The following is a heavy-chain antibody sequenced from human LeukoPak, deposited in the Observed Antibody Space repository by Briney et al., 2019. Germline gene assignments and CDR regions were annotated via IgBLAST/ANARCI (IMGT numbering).Heavy chain of an antibody. D-gene: IGHD5-24*01. Sequence: PGGSLRLSCAASGFTFSSYWMNWVRQAPGKGLVRVSRIASDGSSTTYADSVKGRFSISRDNAKNTLYLQMNSLRVEDTAVYYCTTVYKRWPPYYFDSWGQGTLVTVSS. V-gene: IGHV3-74*01. CDR3: TTVYKRWPPYYFDS. J-gene: IGHJ4*02. CDR2: IASDGSST. CDR1: GFTFSSYW.